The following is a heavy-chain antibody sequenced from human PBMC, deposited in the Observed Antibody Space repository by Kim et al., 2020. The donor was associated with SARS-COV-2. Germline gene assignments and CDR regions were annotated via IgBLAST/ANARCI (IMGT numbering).Heavy chain of an antibody. J-gene: IGHJ6*02. CDR1: GFTFSDAW. CDR3: SRSGYGIDV. V-gene: IGHV3-15*01. CDR2: IKSKTYGGTT. Sequence: GGSLRLSCTASGFTFSDAWMSWVRQAPGKGLEWVGRIKSKTYGGTTDYATPVKGRFTISRDDSKTTLYLQMNSLKTEDTAVYFCSRSGYGIDVWGQGTT. D-gene: IGHD6-19*01.